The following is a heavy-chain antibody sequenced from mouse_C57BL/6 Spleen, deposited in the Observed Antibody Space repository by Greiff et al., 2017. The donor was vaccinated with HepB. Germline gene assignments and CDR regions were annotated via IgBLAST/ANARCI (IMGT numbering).Heavy chain of an antibody. CDR2: IYPRSGNT. CDR1: GYTFTSYG. V-gene: IGHV1-81*01. D-gene: IGHD1-1*01. CDR3: AELRDYFDY. J-gene: IGHJ2*01. Sequence: VQLQQSGAELARPGASVKLSCKASGYTFTSYGISWVKQRTGQGLEWTGEIYPRSGNTYYNEKFKGKATLTADKSSSTAYMELRSLTSEDSAVYFCAELRDYFDYWGQGTTLTVSS.